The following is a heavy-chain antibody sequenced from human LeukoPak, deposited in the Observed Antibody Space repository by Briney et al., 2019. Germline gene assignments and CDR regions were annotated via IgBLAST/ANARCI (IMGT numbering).Heavy chain of an antibody. D-gene: IGHD1-14*01. J-gene: IGHJ4*02. CDR1: GGTFSSYA. Sequence: GASVKVSCKASGGTFSSYAISWVRQAPGQGLEWMGRIIPILGIANYAQKFQGRVTITADKSTSTAYMELSSLRSDDTAVYYCARDLSLTPRRDYFDYWGQGTLVTVSS. CDR2: IIPILGIA. CDR3: ARDLSLTPRRDYFDY. V-gene: IGHV1-69*04.